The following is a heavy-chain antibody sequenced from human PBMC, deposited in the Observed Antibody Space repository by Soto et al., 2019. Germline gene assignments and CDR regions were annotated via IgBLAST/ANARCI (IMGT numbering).Heavy chain of an antibody. CDR1: GYTFTSYG. V-gene: IGHV1-18*04. CDR3: ARGDILTGYSAYYYYGMDV. Sequence: ASVKVSCKASGYTFTSYGISWVRQAPGQGLEWMGWISAYNGNTNYAQKLQGRVTMTTDTSTSTAYMELRSLRSDDTAVYYCARGDILTGYSAYYYYGMDVWGQGTTVTVSS. J-gene: IGHJ6*02. D-gene: IGHD3-9*01. CDR2: ISAYNGNT.